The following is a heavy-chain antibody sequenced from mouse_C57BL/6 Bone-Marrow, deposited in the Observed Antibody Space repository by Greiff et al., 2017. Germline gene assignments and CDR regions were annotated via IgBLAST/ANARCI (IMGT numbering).Heavy chain of an antibody. CDR1: GYTFTSYW. V-gene: IGHV1-53*01. J-gene: IGHJ1*03. Sequence: QVQLQQPGTELVKPGASVKLSCKASGYTFTSYWMHWVKQRPGQGLEWIGNINPSNGGTNYNEKFKSKATLTVDKSSSTAYMQLSSLTSEDSAVYYWARHGSSYDRYFDVWGTGTTVTVSS. D-gene: IGHD1-1*01. CDR2: INPSNGGT. CDR3: ARHGSSYDRYFDV.